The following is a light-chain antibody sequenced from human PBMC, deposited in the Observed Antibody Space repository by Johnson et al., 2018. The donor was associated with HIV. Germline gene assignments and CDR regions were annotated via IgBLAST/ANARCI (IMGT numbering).Light chain of an antibody. CDR2: DNH. Sequence: QSVLTQSPSVSAAPGQKVTISCSGSSSNIGKNYVSWYQQLPGTAPKLLIFDNHERPSGIPDRFSGSKSGTSATLGITGLQTGDEADYYCGTWDSSLNAYVFGAATKVAVL. V-gene: IGLV1-51*01. CDR3: GTWDSSLNAYV. CDR1: SSNIGKNY. J-gene: IGLJ1*01.